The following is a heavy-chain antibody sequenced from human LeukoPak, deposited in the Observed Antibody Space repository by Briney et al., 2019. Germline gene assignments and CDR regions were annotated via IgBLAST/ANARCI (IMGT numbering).Heavy chain of an antibody. D-gene: IGHD4-11*01. V-gene: IGHV4-39*01. CDR2: IYYSGST. Sequence: SETLSLTCTVSGGSISSSSYDWGWIRQPPGKGLGWSGSIYYSGSTYYNPSLKSRVTISVDTSKNQFSLKLSSVTAADTAVYYCASMTTRWYFDYWGQGTLVTVSS. CDR1: GGSISSSSYD. CDR3: ASMTTRWYFDY. J-gene: IGHJ4*02.